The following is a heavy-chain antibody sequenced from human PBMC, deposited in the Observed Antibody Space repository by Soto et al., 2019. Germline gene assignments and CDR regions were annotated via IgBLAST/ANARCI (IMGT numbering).Heavy chain of an antibody. V-gene: IGHV4-34*01. CDR1: GGSFSGYY. D-gene: IGHD2-21*01. Sequence: SETLSLTCAVYGGSFSGYYWSWIRQPPGKGLEWIGEINHSGSTNYNPSLKSRVTISVDTSKNQFSLKLSSVTAADTAVYYCARVRRRHCGGDCYSRWFDPWGQGTLVTVSS. CDR3: ARVRRRHCGGDCYSRWFDP. J-gene: IGHJ5*02. CDR2: INHSGST.